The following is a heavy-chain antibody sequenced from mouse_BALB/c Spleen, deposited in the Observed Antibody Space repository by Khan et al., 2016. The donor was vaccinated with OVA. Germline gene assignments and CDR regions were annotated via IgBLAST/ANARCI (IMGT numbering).Heavy chain of an antibody. V-gene: IGHV2-6-4*01. Sequence: QVQLKEPGPGLVAPSQTLSITCTVSGFPLSRYSVHWIRQPPGKGLEWLGMIWAGGSTDYNSALKSRLTINKDNSKSQVFLKMNSLQTDDTAIYYGVRNRDGGSYWYFDVWGAGTTVTVSS. D-gene: IGHD1-2*01. CDR2: IWAGGST. CDR3: VRNRDGGSYWYFDV. J-gene: IGHJ1*01. CDR1: GFPLSRYS.